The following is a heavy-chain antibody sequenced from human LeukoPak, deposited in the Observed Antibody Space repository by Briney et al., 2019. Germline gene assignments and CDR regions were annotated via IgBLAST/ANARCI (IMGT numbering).Heavy chain of an antibody. CDR3: ARHSSGWYDYFDY. V-gene: IGHV4-39*01. D-gene: IGHD6-19*01. CDR1: GGSISSSSYY. CDR2: IYYSGST. Sequence: PEALSLTCTVSGGSISSSSYYWGWIRQPPGKGLEWIGSIYYSGSTYYNPSLKSRVTISVDTSKNQFSLKLSSVTAADTAVYYCARHSSGWYDYFDYWGQGTLVTVSS. J-gene: IGHJ4*02.